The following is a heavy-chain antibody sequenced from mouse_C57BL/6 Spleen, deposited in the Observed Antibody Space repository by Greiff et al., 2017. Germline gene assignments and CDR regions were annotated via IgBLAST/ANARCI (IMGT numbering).Heavy chain of an antibody. Sequence: VQLVESGPGLVQPSQSLSITCTVSGFSLTSYGVHWVRQSPGKGLEWLGVIWRGGSTDYNAAFMSRLSITKDNSKSQVFFKMNSLQADDTAIYYCAKNDGYYPYWYFDVWGTGTTVTVSS. CDR1: GFSLTSYG. D-gene: IGHD2-3*01. CDR3: AKNDGYYPYWYFDV. V-gene: IGHV2-5*01. CDR2: IWRGGST. J-gene: IGHJ1*03.